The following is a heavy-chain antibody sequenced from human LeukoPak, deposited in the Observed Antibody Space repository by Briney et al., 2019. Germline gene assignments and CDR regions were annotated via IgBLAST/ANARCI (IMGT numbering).Heavy chain of an antibody. V-gene: IGHV4-4*02. CDR2: IYHSGST. D-gene: IGHD6-19*01. J-gene: IGHJ5*02. CDR1: GGSISSSNW. Sequence: KPSETLSLTCAVSGGSISSSNWWSWVRQPPGKGLEWIGEIYHSGSTNYNPSLKSRVTISVDMSKNQFSLKLSSVTAADTAVYYCARRSTGSGWYVWFDPWGQGTLVTVSS. CDR3: ARRSTGSGWYVWFDP.